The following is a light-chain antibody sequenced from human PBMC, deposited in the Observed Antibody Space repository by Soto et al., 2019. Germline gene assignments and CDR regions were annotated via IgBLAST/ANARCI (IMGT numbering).Light chain of an antibody. Sequence: QAVVTQEPSLTVSPGGTVTLTCGSSTGAVTSGHYPYWFQQKPGQAPRTLIFDVNRKHSWTPARFSGSLLGGKAALTLSGAHPEDEADYYRFLTYVGSRVFGGGTKLTVL. CDR3: FLTYVGSRV. CDR1: TGAVTSGHY. V-gene: IGLV7-46*01. CDR2: DVN. J-gene: IGLJ2*01.